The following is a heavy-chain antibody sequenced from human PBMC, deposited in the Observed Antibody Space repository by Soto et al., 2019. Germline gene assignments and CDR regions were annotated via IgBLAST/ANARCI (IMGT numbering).Heavy chain of an antibody. D-gene: IGHD3-22*01. CDR2: ISGSGGST. J-gene: IGHJ4*02. CDR1: GFTFSSYA. Sequence: PGGSLRLSCAASGFTFSSYAMSWVRQAPGKGLEWVSAISGSGGSTYYADSVKGRFTISRDNSKNTLYLQMNSLRAEDTAVYYCAKDDPDYDSSGVNFDYWGQGTLVTVSS. CDR3: AKDDPDYDSSGVNFDY. V-gene: IGHV3-23*01.